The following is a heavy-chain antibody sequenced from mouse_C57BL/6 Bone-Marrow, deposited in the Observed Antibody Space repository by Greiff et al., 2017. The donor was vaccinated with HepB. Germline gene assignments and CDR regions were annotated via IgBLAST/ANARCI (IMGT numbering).Heavy chain of an antibody. Sequence: DVQLVESGGGLVQPGGSLKLSCAASGFTFSDYYMYWVRQTPEKRLEWVAYISNGGGSTYYPDTVKGRFTISRDNAKNTLYLQMSRLKSEDTAMYYCARPGFPMDYWGQGTSVTVSS. CDR3: ARPGFPMDY. J-gene: IGHJ4*01. CDR2: ISNGGGST. V-gene: IGHV5-12*01. CDR1: GFTFSDYY.